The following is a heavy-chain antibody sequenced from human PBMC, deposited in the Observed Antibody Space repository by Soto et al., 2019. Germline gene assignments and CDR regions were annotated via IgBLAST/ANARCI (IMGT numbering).Heavy chain of an antibody. Sequence: QPHLQPSGPGLVNPSETLSLTCSVSGASMTSSIYYWAWIRQAPGKGLEGIGSLNYGGTTYHSPSLEGRVTMSVDTSKKEFSLNVISVTAADTAIYYCARQSYFDGAGYYLGWFDPWGQGTLVTVSS. J-gene: IGHJ5*02. CDR1: GASMTSSIYY. V-gene: IGHV4-39*01. CDR2: LNYGGTT. D-gene: IGHD3-22*01. CDR3: ARQSYFDGAGYYLGWFDP.